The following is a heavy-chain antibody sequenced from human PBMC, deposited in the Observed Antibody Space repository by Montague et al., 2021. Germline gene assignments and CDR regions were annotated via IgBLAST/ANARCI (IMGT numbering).Heavy chain of an antibody. V-gene: IGHV4-4*07. D-gene: IGHD6-25*01. Sequence: SETLSLTCTVFGDSINTYSWSWIRQPAGKGLEWIGRLSNGGSTNSNTSLKSRVSMSVDTSKNQFSLKLSSVTAADTAVYFCARDTVGASGCFYCYYMDVWGRGTTVTVSS. J-gene: IGHJ6*03. CDR1: GDSINTYS. CDR3: ARDTVGASGCFYCYYMDV. CDR2: LSNGGST.